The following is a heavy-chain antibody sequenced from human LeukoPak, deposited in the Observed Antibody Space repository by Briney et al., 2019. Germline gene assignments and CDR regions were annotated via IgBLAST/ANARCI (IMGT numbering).Heavy chain of an antibody. CDR2: IKNKTDGGTT. Sequence: GGSLRLSCAASGFTFSNAWMSWVRQAPGKGLEWVGSIKNKTDGGTTDYAAPVKGRFTISRDDSKNTLYLQMNSLKTEDTAVYYCTTENLIAAGYYFDYWGQGTLVTVSS. CDR1: GFTFSNAW. V-gene: IGHV3-15*01. J-gene: IGHJ4*02. CDR3: TTENLIAAGYYFDY. D-gene: IGHD6-13*01.